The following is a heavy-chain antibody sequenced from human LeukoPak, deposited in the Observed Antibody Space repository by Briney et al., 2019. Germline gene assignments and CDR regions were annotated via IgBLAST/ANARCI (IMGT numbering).Heavy chain of an antibody. V-gene: IGHV4-39*01. J-gene: IGHJ4*02. CDR1: GGSISSSSYY. CDR2: IYYSGST. CDR3: ASYCGGDCEYFDY. Sequence: PSETLSLTCTVSGGSISSSSYYWGWIRQPPGKGLEWIGSIYYSGSTHYNPSLKSRVTISVDTSKNQFSLKLSSVTAADTAVYYCASYCGGDCEYFDYWGQGTLVTVSS. D-gene: IGHD2-21*02.